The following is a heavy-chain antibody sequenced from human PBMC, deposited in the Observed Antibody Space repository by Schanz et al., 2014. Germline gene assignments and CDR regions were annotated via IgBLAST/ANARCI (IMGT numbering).Heavy chain of an antibody. CDR1: GFTVSSDH. CDR2: IYASGAT. J-gene: IGHJ5*02. CDR3: ARDLEGYDGGGGGFDP. Sequence: EVQLVESGGGFVQPGGSLGLSCVVSGFTVSSDHMSWVRQAPGKGLEWVSTIYASGATYYADSVKRRFTISRDNSKNTLYLQMNSLRAEDTAVYYCARDLEGYDGGGGGFDPWGQGTLVTVSS. D-gene: IGHD2-21*01. V-gene: IGHV3-66*01.